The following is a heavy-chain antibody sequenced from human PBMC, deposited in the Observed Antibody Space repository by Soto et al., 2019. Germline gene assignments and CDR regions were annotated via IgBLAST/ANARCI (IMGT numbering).Heavy chain of an antibody. J-gene: IGHJ4*02. CDR3: AGASSRVSSVVAAY. Sequence: SLVKGSCKTSGYAFSNYGVAWVRQATGQPLEWLGWISLYSDGTNYAQKFQGRVSMTTDTSTTTVYMQLSNLRSDDTAVYYCAGASSRVSSVVAAYWGQGTLVTVSS. CDR1: GYAFSNYG. D-gene: IGHD2-15*01. V-gene: IGHV1-18*01. CDR2: ISLYSDGT.